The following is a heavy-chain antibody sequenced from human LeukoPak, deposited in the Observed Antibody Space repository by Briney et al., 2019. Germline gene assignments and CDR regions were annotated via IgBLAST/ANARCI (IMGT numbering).Heavy chain of an antibody. CDR1: GYTFPGYY. V-gene: IGHV1-2*02. CDR3: ARAYSSSPFDY. D-gene: IGHD6-13*01. CDR2: INLNSGDT. J-gene: IGHJ4*02. Sequence: ASVKVSCKSSGYTFPGYYMHWVRQAPGQGLECMGWINLNSGDTNYAQKFQGRVTMTRDTSISTAYMELSRLRSDDTAVYFCARAYSSSPFDYWGQGTLVTVSS.